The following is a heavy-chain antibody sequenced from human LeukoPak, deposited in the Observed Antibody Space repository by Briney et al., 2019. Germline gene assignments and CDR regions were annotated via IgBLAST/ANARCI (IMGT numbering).Heavy chain of an antibody. Sequence: GGSMRLSCAAAGFTFSSYWMSWVRQPPGNGLEWVANIKQDGSEKYDRDSGKGRFTISRDNAKNSLYIQTNRLRGEDTAVYYCARLRGARGFDYWGKGPLVTVSS. CDR3: ARLRGARGFDY. CDR1: GFTFSSYW. J-gene: IGHJ4*02. V-gene: IGHV3-7*01. D-gene: IGHD1-26*01. CDR2: IKQDGSEK.